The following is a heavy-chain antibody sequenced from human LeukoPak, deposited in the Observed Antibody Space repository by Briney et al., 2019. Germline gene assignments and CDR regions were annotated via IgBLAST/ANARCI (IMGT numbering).Heavy chain of an antibody. CDR1: GFTFSSYS. V-gene: IGHV3-21*01. J-gene: IGHJ4*02. Sequence: GGSLRLSCAASGFTFSSYSMNWVRQAPGKGLEWVSSISSSSSYIYYADSVKGRFTISRDNAKNSLYLQMNSLRAEDTAVYYCARDSYCTNGVCYTPYDYWGQGTLVTVSS. CDR3: ARDSYCTNGVCYTPYDY. CDR2: ISSSSSYI. D-gene: IGHD2-8*01.